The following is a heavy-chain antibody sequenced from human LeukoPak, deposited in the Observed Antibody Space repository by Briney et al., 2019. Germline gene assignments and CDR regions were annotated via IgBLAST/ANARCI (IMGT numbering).Heavy chain of an antibody. J-gene: IGHJ4*02. V-gene: IGHV3-53*01. Sequence: GGSLRLSCAASGFIVRNEFMNVFMTWVRQAPGKGLEWISLIYSDGRAFYADSVKGRFTISRDNSKKTLYLQMDSLRVEDTAVYYCASRQVVGGQGTLVTVSS. CDR2: IYSDGRA. CDR1: GFIVRNEFMNVF. CDR3: ASRQVV.